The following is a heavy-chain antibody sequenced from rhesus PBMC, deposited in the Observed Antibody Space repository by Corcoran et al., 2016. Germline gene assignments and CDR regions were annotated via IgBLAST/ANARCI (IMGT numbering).Heavy chain of an antibody. CDR2: SSDASRYI. J-gene: IGHJ4*01. Sequence: EVQLVESGGGLVQPGGSLRLSCAASGFTFRSYGVSWVRRAPGNGMVGGSTSSDASRYIYYSDSVKGRCNISRDNAKNQLSLQRNSLRAEDTAGYYCTMRSHYWGQGVLVTVSS. D-gene: IGHD1-44*02. CDR1: GFTFRSYG. V-gene: IGHV3S16*01. CDR3: TMRSHY.